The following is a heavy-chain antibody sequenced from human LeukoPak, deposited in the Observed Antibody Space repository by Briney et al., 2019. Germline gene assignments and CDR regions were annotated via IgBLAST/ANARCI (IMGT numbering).Heavy chain of an antibody. CDR1: GYTFTSYY. D-gene: IGHD3-10*01. J-gene: IGHJ6*03. V-gene: IGHV1-46*01. CDR3: ARDGSGSGSYYNYYMDV. CDR2: INPSGGRT. Sequence: ASVKVSCEASGYTFTSYYMHWVRQAPGQGLEWMGIINPSGGRTSYAQKFQGRVTMTRDTSTNTVYMEVSSLRSEDTAVYYCARDGSGSGSYYNYYMDVWGKGTTVTVSS.